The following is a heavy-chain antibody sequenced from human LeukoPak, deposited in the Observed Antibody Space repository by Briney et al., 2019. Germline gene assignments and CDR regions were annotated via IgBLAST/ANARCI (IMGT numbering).Heavy chain of an antibody. CDR3: ALLPRGGGRDAYNA. CDR1: GDTFSRYA. V-gene: IGHV1-69*06. J-gene: IGHJ5*02. CDR2: IIPIFGTT. Sequence: SVKVSCKATGDTFSRYARNCVRQAPGQGLEWMARIIPIFGTTNYPHNVQGRVTISADKSTNTAFLELTSLRSEDTAVYYCALLPRGGGRDAYNAWGQGTLVTVSS. D-gene: IGHD5-24*01.